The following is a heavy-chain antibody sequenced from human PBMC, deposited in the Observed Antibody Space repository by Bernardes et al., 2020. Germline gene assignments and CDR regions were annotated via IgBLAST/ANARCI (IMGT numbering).Heavy chain of an antibody. CDR2: IYTSGST. J-gene: IGHJ6*02. CDR3: ARSDYGDDLDYYYGMDV. V-gene: IGHV4-4*07. D-gene: IGHD4-17*01. Sequence: SETLSLTCTVSGGSISSYYWSWIRQPAGKGLEWIGRIYTSGSTKYNPSLKSRVTMSVDTSKNQFSLKLTSVTAADTAVYYCARSDYGDDLDYYYGMDVWGQGTTVTVSS. CDR1: GGSISSYY.